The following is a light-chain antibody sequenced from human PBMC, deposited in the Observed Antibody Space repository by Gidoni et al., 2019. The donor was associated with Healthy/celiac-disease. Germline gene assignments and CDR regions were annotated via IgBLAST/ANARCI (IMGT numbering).Light chain of an antibody. CDR2: WAS. V-gene: IGKV4-1*01. Sequence: DIVMTQSPDSLAVSLGERATINCKSSQSVLYSSNNKNYLAWYQQKPGQPPKLLIYWASTREAGVPYRFSGSWSGTAFTLTISILQAEDVAVYYCQQYYSTPPAFGGGTKVEIK. CDR3: QQYYSTPPA. CDR1: QSVLYSSNNKNY. J-gene: IGKJ4*01.